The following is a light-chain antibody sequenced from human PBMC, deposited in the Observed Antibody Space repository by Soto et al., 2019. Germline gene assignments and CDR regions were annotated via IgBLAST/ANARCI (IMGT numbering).Light chain of an antibody. Sequence: DIVMTQSPLSLPVTPGEPASISCRSSQSLLHSNGYNYLDWYLQKPGQSPQLLIYLGSNRSSGVPDRFSGSGSGTDFTLKISRVEAEDVGVYYCMQALQTPRFTFXPGTKADIK. CDR1: QSLLHSNGYNY. CDR2: LGS. CDR3: MQALQTPRFT. V-gene: IGKV2-28*01. J-gene: IGKJ3*01.